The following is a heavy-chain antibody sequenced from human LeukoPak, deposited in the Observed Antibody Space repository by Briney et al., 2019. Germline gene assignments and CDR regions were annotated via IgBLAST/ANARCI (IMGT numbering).Heavy chain of an antibody. CDR3: AKGRGWEASYCYYYMDV. V-gene: IGHV3-30*02. J-gene: IGHJ6*03. CDR1: GFTFSSYG. Sequence: GGSLRLSCAASGFTFSSYGMHWVRQAPGKGLEWVAFIRYDGSNKYYTDSVKGRFTISRDNSKNTLYLQMNSLRAEDTAVYYCAKGRGWEASYCYYYMDVWAKGPRSPSP. D-gene: IGHD1-26*01. CDR2: IRYDGSNK.